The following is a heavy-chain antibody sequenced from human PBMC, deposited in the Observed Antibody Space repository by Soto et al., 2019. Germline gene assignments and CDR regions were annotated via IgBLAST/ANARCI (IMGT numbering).Heavy chain of an antibody. Sequence: QVQLQESGPGLVKPSETLSLTCTVSGDSINSRGYYWSWIRQHPGKGLEWIGYIYYSGATYYNPSLKSRVTISVDTSKKHFSLKLSSVTAADTAMYYCARADYYDSSGYLGFYGMDVWGQGTTVTVSS. J-gene: IGHJ6*02. V-gene: IGHV4-31*03. CDR2: IYYSGAT. CDR3: ARADYYDSSGYLGFYGMDV. D-gene: IGHD3-22*01. CDR1: GDSINSRGYY.